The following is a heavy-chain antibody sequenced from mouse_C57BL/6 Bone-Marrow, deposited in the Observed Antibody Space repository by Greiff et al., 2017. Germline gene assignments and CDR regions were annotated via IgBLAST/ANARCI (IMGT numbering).Heavy chain of an antibody. Sequence: QVHVQQPGAELVMPGASVKLSCKASGYTFTSYWMHWVKQRPGQGLEWIGEIDPSDSYTNYNQKFKGKSTLTVDKSSSTAYMQLSSLTSADSAVYYCAREGVYWGQGTTLTVSS. CDR1: GYTFTSYW. V-gene: IGHV1-69*01. CDR2: IDPSDSYT. J-gene: IGHJ2*01. CDR3: AREGVY.